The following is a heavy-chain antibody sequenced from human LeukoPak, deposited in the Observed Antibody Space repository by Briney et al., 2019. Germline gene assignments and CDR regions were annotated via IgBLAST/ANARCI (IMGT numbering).Heavy chain of an antibody. Sequence: GGSLRLSCAASGFTFSSYAMSWVRQAPGKGLEWVSTISGSGVSTYYADSVKGRFTISRDNSKNPLYLQIYSLRAEDTAVYYCAKAVTGYCSGGSCYFFDYWGQGTLVTVSS. D-gene: IGHD2-15*01. CDR3: AKAVTGYCSGGSCYFFDY. J-gene: IGHJ4*02. CDR2: ISGSGVST. V-gene: IGHV3-23*01. CDR1: GFTFSSYA.